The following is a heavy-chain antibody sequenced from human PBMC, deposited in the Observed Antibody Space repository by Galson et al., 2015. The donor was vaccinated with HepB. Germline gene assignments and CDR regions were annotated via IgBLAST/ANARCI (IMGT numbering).Heavy chain of an antibody. Sequence: SLRLSCAASGFTFSSYRIHWVRQDPGKGLVWLSGINVDVTDIKYADSVKGRFTISRDNAKSTVDLQMSSLRAEDTAVYYCTRVLVGSWGGFDYWGQGALVTVSS. V-gene: IGHV3-74*03. CDR1: GFTFSSYR. CDR2: INVDVTDI. D-gene: IGHD3-10*01. J-gene: IGHJ4*02. CDR3: TRVLVGSWGGFDY.